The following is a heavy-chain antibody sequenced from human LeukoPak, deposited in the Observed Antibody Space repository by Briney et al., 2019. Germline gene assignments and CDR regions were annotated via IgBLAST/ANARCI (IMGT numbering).Heavy chain of an antibody. J-gene: IGHJ4*02. CDR3: ARIAAPGNRRLNF. Sequence: ASVTVSCKASGYTFTTYDINWVRQAAGQGLEWMGWMNPSSGNTGNAQKFQGRVTMTRNTSISTAYMELTSLTSEDTAVYFCARIAAPGNRRLNFWGQGTLVTVSS. CDR2: MNPSSGNT. CDR1: GYTFTTYD. D-gene: IGHD6-13*01. V-gene: IGHV1-8*01.